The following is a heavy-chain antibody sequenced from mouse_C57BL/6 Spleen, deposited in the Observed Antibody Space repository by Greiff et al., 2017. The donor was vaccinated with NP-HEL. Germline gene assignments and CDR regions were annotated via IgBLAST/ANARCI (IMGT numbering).Heavy chain of an antibody. J-gene: IGHJ4*01. CDR1: GYTFTDYY. CDR2: INPNNGGT. V-gene: IGHV1-26*01. CDR3: ARKPPYYAMDY. Sequence: EVQLQQSGPELVKPGASVKISCKASGYTFTDYYMNWVKQSHGKSLEWIGDINPNNGGTSYNQKFKGKATLTVDKSSSTAYMELRSLTSEDSAVYYCARKPPYYAMDYWGQGTSVTVSS.